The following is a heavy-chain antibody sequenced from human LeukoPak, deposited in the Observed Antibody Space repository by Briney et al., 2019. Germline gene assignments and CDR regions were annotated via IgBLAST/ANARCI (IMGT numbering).Heavy chain of an antibody. CDR3: ARGRDQYGSGDS. Sequence: SETPSLTCTVSGGSVTSGGYYWNWIRQPPGKGLECIGYMYYSGTTNYNPSLKSRVTISIDSSKNQVSLRLSSVTAADTAVYYCARGRDQYGSGDSWGQGTLVTVSS. V-gene: IGHV4-61*08. D-gene: IGHD3-10*01. CDR1: GGSVTSGGYY. CDR2: MYYSGTT. J-gene: IGHJ4*02.